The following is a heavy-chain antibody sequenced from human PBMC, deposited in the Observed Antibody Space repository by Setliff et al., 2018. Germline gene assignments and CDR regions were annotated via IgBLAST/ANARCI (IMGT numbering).Heavy chain of an antibody. J-gene: IGHJ4*02. D-gene: IGHD2-15*01. Sequence: GGSLRLSCAASGFSFSNYWMHWVRQAPGKGLVWVSIIYSGGSSTYYGDSVKGRFTVSRDDSKNTLYLQMNSLRAEDTAVYYCAKGCHAGCFWSDCWGQGTLVTVSS. CDR3: AKGCHAGCFWSDC. CDR1: GFSFSNYW. V-gene: IGHV3-23*03. CDR2: IYSGGSST.